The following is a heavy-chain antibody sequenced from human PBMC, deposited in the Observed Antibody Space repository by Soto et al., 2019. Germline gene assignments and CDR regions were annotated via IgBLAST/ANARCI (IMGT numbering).Heavy chain of an antibody. CDR1: GFTFSSYG. D-gene: IGHD2-2*01. Sequence: QVQLVESGGGVVQPGRSLRLSCAASGFTFSSYGMHWVRQAPGKGLEWVAVIWYDGSNKYYADSVKGRFTISRDNSKKTLYLQMNNLRAEDTAVYYCAREPPYTSYCSSTSCYGDYFDYWGQGTLVTVSS. V-gene: IGHV3-33*01. CDR2: IWYDGSNK. J-gene: IGHJ4*02. CDR3: AREPPYTSYCSSTSCYGDYFDY.